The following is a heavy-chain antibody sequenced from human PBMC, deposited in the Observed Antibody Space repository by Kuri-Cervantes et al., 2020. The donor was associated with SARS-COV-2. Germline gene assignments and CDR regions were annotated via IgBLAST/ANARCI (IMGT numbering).Heavy chain of an antibody. Sequence: SVKVSCKASGGTFSSYAISWVRQAPGQGLEWMGGIIPIFGIANYAQKFQGRVTITADKSTSTAYMELSSLRSEDTAVYYCARDWPNNWNLYWYFDLWGRGTLVTVSS. CDR2: IIPIFGIA. CDR1: GGTFSSYA. J-gene: IGHJ2*01. V-gene: IGHV1-69*10. CDR3: ARDWPNNWNLYWYFDL. D-gene: IGHD1-20*01.